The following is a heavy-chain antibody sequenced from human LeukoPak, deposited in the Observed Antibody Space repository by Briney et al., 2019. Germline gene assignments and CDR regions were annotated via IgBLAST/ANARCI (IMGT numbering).Heavy chain of an antibody. J-gene: IGHJ6*04. CDR3: AEFGITMIGGV. Sequence: GGSLRLSCAVSGFNFRTYNMNWIRQAPGKGLEWVSSIGINENYIYYADSVKGRFTISRDNAKNSLYLQMNSLRAEDTAVYYCAEFGITMIGGVWGKGTTVTISS. D-gene: IGHD3-10*02. CDR2: IGINENYI. V-gene: IGHV3-21*01. CDR1: GFNFRTYN.